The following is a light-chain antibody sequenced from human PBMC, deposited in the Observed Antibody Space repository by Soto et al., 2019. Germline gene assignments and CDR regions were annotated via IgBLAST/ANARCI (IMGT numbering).Light chain of an antibody. CDR3: CSYAGRHTLVL. Sequence: QSVLTQPRSVSGSPGQSVTIFCTGTSSDIVDYNYVSWYRQHPAKAPRMMIYDVSNRPSGVPDRFAGSKSGNTASLTISGRQAEDEADYYCCSYAGRHTLVLFGGGTKVTVL. J-gene: IGLJ2*01. CDR2: DVS. CDR1: SSDIVDYNY. V-gene: IGLV2-11*01.